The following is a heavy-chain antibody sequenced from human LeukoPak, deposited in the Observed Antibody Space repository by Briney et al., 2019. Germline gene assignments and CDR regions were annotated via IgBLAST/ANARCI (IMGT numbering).Heavy chain of an antibody. CDR1: GFTFSSYA. CDR3: AKDLMVRGVSHYYYYMDV. Sequence: QSGGSLRLSCAAYGFTFSSYAISSVRQAPGKGLGWVSAISGSGGRTNYADSVKDRFTISRDNSKNTLYLQMNSLRAEDTAVYYCAKDLMVRGVSHYYYYMDVWGKGTTVTVSS. D-gene: IGHD3-10*01. V-gene: IGHV3-23*01. CDR2: ISGSGGRT. J-gene: IGHJ6*03.